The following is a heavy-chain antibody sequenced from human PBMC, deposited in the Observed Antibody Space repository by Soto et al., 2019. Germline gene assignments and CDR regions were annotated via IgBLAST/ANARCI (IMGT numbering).Heavy chain of an antibody. Sequence: SLKVSWKASGEPFRSYAISWVRQAPGQGLEWMGGIIPIFGTANYAQKFQGRVTITADESTSTAYMELSSLRFEDTAVYYCARDQDSSGWIYNWCDPWS. J-gene: IGHJ5*02. V-gene: IGHV1-69*01. CDR2: IIPIFGTA. CDR1: GEPFRSYA. CDR3: ARDQDSSGWIYNWCDP. D-gene: IGHD6-19*01.